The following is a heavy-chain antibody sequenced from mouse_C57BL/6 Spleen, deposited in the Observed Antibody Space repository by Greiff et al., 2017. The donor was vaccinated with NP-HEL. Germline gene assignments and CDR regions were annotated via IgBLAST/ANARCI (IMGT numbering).Heavy chain of an antibody. CDR3: ARYLRYYAMDY. D-gene: IGHD5-1*01. CDR2: IDPSDSYT. CDR1: GYTFTSYW. J-gene: IGHJ4*01. V-gene: IGHV1-50*01. Sequence: VKLQQPGAELVKPGASVKLSCKASGYTFTSYWMQWVKQRPGQGLEWIGEIDPSDSYTNYNQKFKGKATLTVDTSSSTAYMQLSSLTSEDSAVYYCARYLRYYAMDYWGQGTSVTVSS.